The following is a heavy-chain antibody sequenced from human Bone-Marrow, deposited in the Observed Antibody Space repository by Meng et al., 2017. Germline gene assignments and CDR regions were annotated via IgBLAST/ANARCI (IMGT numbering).Heavy chain of an antibody. V-gene: IGHV4-31*03. CDR2: IYYSGST. CDR1: GVSISSGGYY. Sequence: SETLSLTCTVSGVSISSGGYYWSWIRQHPGKGLEWIGYIYYSGSTYYNPSLKSRVTISVDTSKNQFSLKLSSVTAADTAVYYCARQLYRLTGNDAFDIWGQGTRVT. J-gene: IGHJ3*02. D-gene: IGHD1-20*01. CDR3: ARQLYRLTGNDAFDI.